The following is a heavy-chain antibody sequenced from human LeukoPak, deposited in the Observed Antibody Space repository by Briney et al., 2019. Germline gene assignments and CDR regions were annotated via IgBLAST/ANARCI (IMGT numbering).Heavy chain of an antibody. J-gene: IGHJ4*02. Sequence: PSQTLSLTCTVSGGSISSGTYYWTWIRQPAGKGLEWIGRIYTTGSTNYNPSLKSRVTMSTDTSKNQFSLKLSSVTAADTAVYYCARVTTGGYYNCWGQGTLFTVSS. V-gene: IGHV4-61*02. CDR1: GGSISSGTYY. CDR2: IYTTGST. CDR3: ARVTTGGYYNC. D-gene: IGHD3-22*01.